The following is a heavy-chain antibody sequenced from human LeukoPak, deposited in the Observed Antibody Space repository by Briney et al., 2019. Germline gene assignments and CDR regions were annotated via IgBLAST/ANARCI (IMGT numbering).Heavy chain of an antibody. CDR1: GFTFSNYW. V-gene: IGHV3-7*01. Sequence: PGGSLRLSCAASGFTFSNYWMSWVRQAPGKGLEWVANIKEDGSEKYYVDSVKGRFTISRDNAKNSLYLQMNSLRAEDTAVYYCARDHEYRGSFLFDYWGQGTPVTVSS. J-gene: IGHJ4*02. CDR2: IKEDGSEK. D-gene: IGHD1-26*01. CDR3: ARDHEYRGSFLFDY.